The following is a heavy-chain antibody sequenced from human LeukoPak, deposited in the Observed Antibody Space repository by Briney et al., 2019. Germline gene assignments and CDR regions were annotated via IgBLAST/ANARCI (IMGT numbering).Heavy chain of an antibody. V-gene: IGHV4-59*08. CDR3: ARLHYDSSGYYYFGY. Sequence: ASETLSLTCTVSGGSISSDYWSWIRQPPGKGLEWIGYIYYSGITNYDPSLKSRVTISVDTSKNQFSLKLSSVTAADTAVYYCARLHYDSSGYYYFGYWGQGNLVTVSS. CDR1: GGSISSDY. D-gene: IGHD3-22*01. J-gene: IGHJ4*02. CDR2: IYYSGIT.